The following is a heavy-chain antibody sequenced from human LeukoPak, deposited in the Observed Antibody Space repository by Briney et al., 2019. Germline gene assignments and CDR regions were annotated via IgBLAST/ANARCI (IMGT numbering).Heavy chain of an antibody. Sequence: GESLKISCKGSGYSFSSHWIGWVRQMPGKGLEWMGIIYPGDSGTRYSPSFQGQVTISADKSISTAYLQWSSLKASDTAMYYCARHFCYDNRCYSYFDYWGQGTLVTVSS. J-gene: IGHJ4*02. CDR1: GYSFSSHW. D-gene: IGHD2-15*01. CDR3: ARHFCYDNRCYSYFDY. CDR2: IYPGDSGT. V-gene: IGHV5-51*01.